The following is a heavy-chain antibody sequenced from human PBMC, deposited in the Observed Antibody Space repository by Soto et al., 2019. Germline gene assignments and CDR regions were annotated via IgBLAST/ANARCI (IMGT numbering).Heavy chain of an antibody. J-gene: IGHJ6*02. CDR2: IVPIFGTR. V-gene: IGHV1-69*01. D-gene: IGHD3-22*01. CDR3: ARPYEGGYSTNHHYYYALDV. Sequence: QVQLVQSGAEVKKPGSSVKVSCKISGGTFSRYSISWVRQAPGQGLEWMGGIVPIFGTRNYAQKFQDRVNIKTDESATPAHMELSNLRSEATAVYYCARPYEGGYSTNHHYYYALDVWGQGTAVTVS. CDR1: GGTFSRYS.